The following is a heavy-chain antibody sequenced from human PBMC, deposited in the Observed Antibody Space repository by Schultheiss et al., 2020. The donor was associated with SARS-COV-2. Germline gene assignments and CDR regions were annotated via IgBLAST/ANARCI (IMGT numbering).Heavy chain of an antibody. Sequence: SETLSLTCTVSGGSISSYYWSWIRQPPGKGLEWIGYIYYSGSTNYNPSLKSRVTISVDTSKNQFSLKLSSVTAADTAVYYCARFIVVVVAATGDDAFDIWGQGTMVTVSS. V-gene: IGHV4-59*01. CDR1: GGSISSYY. CDR3: ARFIVVVVAATGDDAFDI. CDR2: IYYSGST. D-gene: IGHD2-15*01. J-gene: IGHJ3*02.